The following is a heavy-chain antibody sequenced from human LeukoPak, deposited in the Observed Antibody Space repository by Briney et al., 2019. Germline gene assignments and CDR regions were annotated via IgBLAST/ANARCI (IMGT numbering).Heavy chain of an antibody. CDR3: ASLYSGYDWYFDY. V-gene: IGHV4-39*01. CDR1: GVSISSSSYY. Sequence: SETLSLTCTVSGVSISSSSYYWGWLRQPPGKGLEWIGSIYYSGSTYYNPSLKSRVTISVDTSKNQFSLKLSSVTAADTAVYYCASLYSGYDWYFDYWGQGTLVTVSS. CDR2: IYYSGST. D-gene: IGHD5-12*01. J-gene: IGHJ4*02.